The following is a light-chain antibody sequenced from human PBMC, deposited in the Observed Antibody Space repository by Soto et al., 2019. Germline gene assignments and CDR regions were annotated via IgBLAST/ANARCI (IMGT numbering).Light chain of an antibody. CDR3: QQYGNSPLIT. CDR1: QSVSSSY. J-gene: IGKJ5*01. Sequence: IVLTQSPGTLSLSPGERATLSCRASQSVSSSYLAWYQQKPGQAPRLLIYGASYRAVGIPDRFSGSGSGTDFSLTISRLEPEDFAVYYCQQYGNSPLITFGQGTRLEIK. CDR2: GAS. V-gene: IGKV3-20*01.